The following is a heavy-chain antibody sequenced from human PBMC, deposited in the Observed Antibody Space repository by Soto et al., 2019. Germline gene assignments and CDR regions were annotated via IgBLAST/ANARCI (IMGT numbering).Heavy chain of an antibody. J-gene: IGHJ4*02. V-gene: IGHV3-23*01. CDR3: AKGLVWSSTGEIDY. D-gene: IGHD3-10*01. Sequence: EVQLLESGGGLVQPGGSLRLSCAASGFSFSNYAMNWVRQAPGKGLEWVSAISGGGDKTYYGDSVKGRFSISRDNSKHTLYLQMNSLRAEDTAMYYCAKGLVWSSTGEIDYWGQGTLVTVSS. CDR1: GFSFSNYA. CDR2: ISGGGDKT.